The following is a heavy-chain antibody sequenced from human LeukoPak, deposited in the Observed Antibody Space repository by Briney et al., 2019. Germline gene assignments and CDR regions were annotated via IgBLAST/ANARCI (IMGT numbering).Heavy chain of an antibody. CDR1: GFTFSSYW. CDR2: IKSDGSTT. V-gene: IGHV3-74*01. CDR3: ARSQVQQYYGMDV. J-gene: IGHJ6*02. Sequence: PGGSLRLSCAASGFTFSSYWMHWVRQAPGKGLVWVSRIKSDGSTTNYADSVKGRFTISRDNAKNTLYLQMNSLRAEDTAVYYCARSQVQQYYGMDVWGQGTTVTVSS. D-gene: IGHD1-1*01.